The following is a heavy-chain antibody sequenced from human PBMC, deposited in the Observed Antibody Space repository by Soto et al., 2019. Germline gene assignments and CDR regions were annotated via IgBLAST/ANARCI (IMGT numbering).Heavy chain of an antibody. V-gene: IGHV3-30-3*01. CDR3: ARDHTRSRRLVTMYYFDY. J-gene: IGHJ4*02. D-gene: IGHD6-6*01. CDR2: ISYDGSNK. CDR1: GFTFSSYA. Sequence: QVQLVESGGGVVQPGRSLRLSCAASGFTFSSYAMHWVRQAPGKGLEWVAVISYDGSNKYYADSVKGRFTISRDNSKNTLYLQMNSLRAEDTAVYYCARDHTRSRRLVTMYYFDYWGQGTLVTVSS.